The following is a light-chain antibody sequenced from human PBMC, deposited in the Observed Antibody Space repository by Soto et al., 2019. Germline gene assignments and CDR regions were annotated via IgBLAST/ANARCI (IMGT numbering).Light chain of an antibody. J-gene: IGKJ4*01. CDR2: DVS. CDR3: QHRSSWPLT. Sequence: EIVLTQSPATLSLSPGERATLSCRASQSVSSYLAWYQQKPGQAPRLLIYDVSNRATGNAASFSGSRSVKDFTLTISSLDAEDFAVYYCQHRSSWPLTFGGGPKVEIK. CDR1: QSVSSY. V-gene: IGKV3-11*01.